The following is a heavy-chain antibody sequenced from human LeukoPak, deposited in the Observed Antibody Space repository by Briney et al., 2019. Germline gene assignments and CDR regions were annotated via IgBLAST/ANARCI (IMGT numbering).Heavy chain of an antibody. CDR2: ISGSGGST. D-gene: IGHD4-17*01. Sequence: GGSLRLSYAASGFTFSSYAMSWVRQAPGKGLEWVSGISGSGGSTYYADSVKGRFTISRDNSKNTLYLQMNSLRAEDTAVYYCAKGVDYGRPGYFDYWGQGTLVTVSS. CDR1: GFTFSSYA. J-gene: IGHJ4*02. V-gene: IGHV3-23*01. CDR3: AKGVDYGRPGYFDY.